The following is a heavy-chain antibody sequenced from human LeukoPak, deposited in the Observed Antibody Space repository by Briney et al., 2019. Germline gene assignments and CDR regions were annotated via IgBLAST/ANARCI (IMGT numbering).Heavy chain of an antibody. CDR2: IYYSGST. V-gene: IGHV4-39*01. D-gene: IGHD2-2*02. CDR1: GGSISSSSYC. Sequence: SETLSLTCTVSGGSISSSSYCWGWIRQPPGKGLEWIGSIYYSGSTYYNPSLKSRVTISVDTSKNQFSLKLSSVTAADTAVYYCARVVVPAAILVWFDPWGQGTLVTVSS. CDR3: ARVVVPAAILVWFDP. J-gene: IGHJ5*02.